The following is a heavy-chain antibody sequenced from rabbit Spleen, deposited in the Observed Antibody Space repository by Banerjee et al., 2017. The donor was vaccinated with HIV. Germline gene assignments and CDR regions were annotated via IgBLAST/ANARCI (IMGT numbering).Heavy chain of an antibody. V-gene: IGHV1S40*01. Sequence: QSLEESGGDLVKPEGSLTLTRTASGFSFSSSYYMCWVRQAPGKGLECIACIYGDRSGSTYYANWAKGRFTISRTSSTTVTLQMTSLTAADTATYFCARDTGSSFSSYGMDLWGQGTLVTVS. CDR3: ARDTGSSFSSYGMDL. CDR2: IYGDRSGST. D-gene: IGHD8-1*01. J-gene: IGHJ6*01. CDR1: GFSFSSSYY.